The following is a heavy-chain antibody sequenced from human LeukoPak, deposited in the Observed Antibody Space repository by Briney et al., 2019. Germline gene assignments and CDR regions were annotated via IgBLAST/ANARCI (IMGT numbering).Heavy chain of an antibody. CDR1: GFTFSAYW. Sequence: PGGSLRLSCAASGFTFSAYWMHWVRQAPGKGLVWVSRLNTDGSDTRYADSVQGRFTISRDNAKNTLYLQMNSLRAEDTAFYYCARSEAVAWSFDLWGRGSLVTVSS. D-gene: IGHD6-19*01. V-gene: IGHV3-74*01. J-gene: IGHJ2*01. CDR2: LNTDGSDT. CDR3: ARSEAVAWSFDL.